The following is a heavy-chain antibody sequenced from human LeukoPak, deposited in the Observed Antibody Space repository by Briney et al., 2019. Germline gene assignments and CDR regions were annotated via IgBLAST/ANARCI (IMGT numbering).Heavy chain of an antibody. D-gene: IGHD1-26*01. CDR2: VSYDGSNR. J-gene: IGHJ5*02. V-gene: IGHV3-30-3*01. CDR3: AGTTPPGTYLGP. CDR1: GFTFSSYR. Sequence: GGSLRLSCTVSGFTFSSYRMHWVRQAPGKGLEWVATVSYDGSNRYYADSVTGRFTISRDNSKNTLYLQMNSLRPEDTAVFYCAGTTPPGTYLGPWGQGTLVTVSS.